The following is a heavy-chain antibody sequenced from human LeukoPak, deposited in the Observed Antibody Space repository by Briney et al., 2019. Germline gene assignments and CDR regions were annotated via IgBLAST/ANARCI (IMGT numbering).Heavy chain of an antibody. Sequence: ASVKVSCKASGYTFTGYYMHWVRQAPGQGLEWMGWINPNSGGTNYAQKFQGRVTMTRDTSISTAYMGLSRLRSDDTAVYYCARDAYCGGDCYALDYWGQGTLVTVSS. J-gene: IGHJ4*02. CDR1: GYTFTGYY. V-gene: IGHV1-2*02. D-gene: IGHD2-21*02. CDR2: INPNSGGT. CDR3: ARDAYCGGDCYALDY.